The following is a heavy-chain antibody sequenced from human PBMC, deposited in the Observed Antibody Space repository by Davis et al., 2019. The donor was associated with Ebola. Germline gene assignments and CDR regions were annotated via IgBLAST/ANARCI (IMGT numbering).Heavy chain of an antibody. J-gene: IGHJ4*02. D-gene: IGHD6-13*01. CDR2: TYYRSKWYN. CDR3: ARGRSWPLDS. V-gene: IGHV6-1*01. CDR1: GDSVSSNSAA. Sequence: LRLSCVISGDSVSSNSAAWNWIRQSPSRGLEWLGRTYYRSKWYNDYAVSVKSRITFNSDTSNNQFSLQLNSVTPEDTAVYYCARGRSWPLDSWGQGTLVTVSS.